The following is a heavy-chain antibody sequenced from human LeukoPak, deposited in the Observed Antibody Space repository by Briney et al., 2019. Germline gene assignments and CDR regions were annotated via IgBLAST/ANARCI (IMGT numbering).Heavy chain of an antibody. Sequence: GGSLRLSCAASGFTFSSYEMNWVRQAPGKGLEWVSYISSSGSTIYYADSVKGRFTISRDNSKNTLYLQMNSLRAEDTAVYYCARDGSYCSGGSCYHTLDYWGQGTLVTVSS. D-gene: IGHD2-15*01. V-gene: IGHV3-48*03. CDR2: ISSSGSTI. J-gene: IGHJ4*02. CDR1: GFTFSSYE. CDR3: ARDGSYCSGGSCYHTLDY.